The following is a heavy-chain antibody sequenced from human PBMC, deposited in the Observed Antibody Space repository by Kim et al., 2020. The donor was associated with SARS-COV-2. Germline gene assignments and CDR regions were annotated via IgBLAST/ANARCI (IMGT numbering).Heavy chain of an antibody. V-gene: IGHV4-31*03. CDR1: GGSISSGGYY. D-gene: IGHD3-10*01. CDR3: ARDIHSYNKRSTKVRGVICGLDP. Sequence: SETLSLTCTVSGGSISSGGYYWSCIRQHPGKGLEWIGYIYDSGCTYYNPSLKSRVNISVDTPKNQFSLKLSSVPAADTAVYYCARDIHSYNKRSTKVRGVICGLDPWGQGTLVPVSS. J-gene: IGHJ5*02. CDR2: IYDSGCT.